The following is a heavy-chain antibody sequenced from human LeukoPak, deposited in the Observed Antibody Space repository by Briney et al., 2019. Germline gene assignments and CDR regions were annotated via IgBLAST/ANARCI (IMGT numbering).Heavy chain of an antibody. D-gene: IGHD3-22*01. V-gene: IGHV3-74*01. CDR3: ARDQSYYYDSSGPRGFDY. Sequence: SGGSLRLSCAASGFTFSSYWMHWVRQAPGKGLVWVSRINSDGSSTSYADSVKGRFTISRDNAKNTLYLQMNSLRAEDTAVYYCARDQSYYYDSSGPRGFDYWGQGTLVTVSS. CDR1: GFTFSSYW. CDR2: INSDGSST. J-gene: IGHJ4*02.